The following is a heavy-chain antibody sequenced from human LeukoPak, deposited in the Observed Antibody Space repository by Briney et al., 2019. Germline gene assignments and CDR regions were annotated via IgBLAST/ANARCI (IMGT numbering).Heavy chain of an antibody. V-gene: IGHV3-23*01. J-gene: IGHJ4*02. Sequence: GGSLRLSCATSGFTFSNFAMNWVRQAPGKGLEWVSGISGSGGSTYYADSVKGRFTISRDNSKNTLYLQMNSLRAEDTAVYYCAKVEQWLARGSPDYWGQGTLVTVSS. CDR1: GFTFSNFA. CDR2: ISGSGGST. D-gene: IGHD6-19*01. CDR3: AKVEQWLARGSPDY.